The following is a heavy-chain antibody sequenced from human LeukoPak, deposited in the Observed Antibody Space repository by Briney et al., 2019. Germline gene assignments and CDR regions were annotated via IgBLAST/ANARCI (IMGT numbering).Heavy chain of an antibody. J-gene: IGHJ4*02. Sequence: GGSLRLSCAAPGFIFSSYWMSWVRQAPGKGLEWVANIKEDGSEQYYVDSLKGRFTISRDNAKNSLYLQMNSLRAEDTAVYYCARDSFETDIDYWGPGTLVTVSS. D-gene: IGHD1-14*01. CDR1: GFIFSSYW. CDR3: ARDSFETDIDY. V-gene: IGHV3-7*01. CDR2: IKEDGSEQ.